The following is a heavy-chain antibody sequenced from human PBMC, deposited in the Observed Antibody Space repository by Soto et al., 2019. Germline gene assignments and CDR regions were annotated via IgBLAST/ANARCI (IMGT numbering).Heavy chain of an antibody. D-gene: IGHD3-9*01. CDR3: ARAYYDILTGYYYYGMDV. CDR1: GGSISSYY. Sequence: PSETLSLTCTVSGGSISSYYWSWIRQPAGKGLEWIGRIYTSGSTNYNPSLKSRVTMSVDTSKNQFSLKLSSVTAADTAVYYCARAYYDILTGYYYYGMDVWGQGTTVTVS. V-gene: IGHV4-4*07. J-gene: IGHJ6*02. CDR2: IYTSGST.